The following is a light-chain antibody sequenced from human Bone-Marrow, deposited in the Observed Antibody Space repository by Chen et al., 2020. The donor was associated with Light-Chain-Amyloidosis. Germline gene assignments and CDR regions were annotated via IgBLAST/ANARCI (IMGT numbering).Light chain of an antibody. CDR3: QSADSSGTYEVI. J-gene: IGLJ2*01. CDR1: DLPTKY. Sequence: SYELTQPPSVSVSPGQTARITCSGDDLPTKYAYWYQQKPGQAPVLVIHRDTERPSGISERFSCSISGTTATLTISGVHAEDEADYHCQSADSSGTYEVIFGGGTKLTVL. V-gene: IGLV3-25*03. CDR2: RDT.